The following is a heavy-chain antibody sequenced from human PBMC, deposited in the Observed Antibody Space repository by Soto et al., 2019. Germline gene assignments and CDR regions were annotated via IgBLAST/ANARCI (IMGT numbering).Heavy chain of an antibody. Sequence: QITLKESGPTLVKPTQTLTLTCTFSGFSLSTSGVGVGWIRQPPGKALEWLALIYWDDDKRYSPSLKSRLTITKDTSKNQVVLTMTNMDPVDTATYYYAHKSLWSGDPIPELDAFDIWGQGTMVTVSS. CDR2: IYWDDDK. V-gene: IGHV2-5*02. CDR1: GFSLSTSGVG. CDR3: AHKSLWSGDPIPELDAFDI. J-gene: IGHJ3*02. D-gene: IGHD3-3*01.